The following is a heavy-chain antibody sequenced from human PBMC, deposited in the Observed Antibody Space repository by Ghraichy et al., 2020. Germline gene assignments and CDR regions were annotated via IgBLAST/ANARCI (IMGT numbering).Heavy chain of an antibody. CDR1: GDSISGSNYY. V-gene: IGHV4-39*01. D-gene: IGHD3-10*01. Sequence: SQTLSLTCTVSGDSISGSNYYWGWIRQPPGKGLEWIGSIYYTGTTYYSPSLKSRVTISVDTSKNQFSLNLSSGTAADTAVYYCARPSHLGSYYYWGQGILVTVSS. CDR2: IYYTGTT. J-gene: IGHJ4*02. CDR3: ARPSHLGSYYY.